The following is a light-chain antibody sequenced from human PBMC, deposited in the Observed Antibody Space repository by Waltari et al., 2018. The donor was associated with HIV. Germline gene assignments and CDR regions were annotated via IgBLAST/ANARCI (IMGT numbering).Light chain of an antibody. V-gene: IGKV1-17*01. J-gene: IGKJ1*01. Sequence: DVQVTQSPSALSASVGDRVTITCRASQGIRTDLGWFQQKPGKAPKRLIYDAARLQTGVPSRFSGSGYGREFTLTIRSLQPEDFADYYCLQYNSYPWTFGQGTKVEIK. CDR2: DAA. CDR1: QGIRTD. CDR3: LQYNSYPWT.